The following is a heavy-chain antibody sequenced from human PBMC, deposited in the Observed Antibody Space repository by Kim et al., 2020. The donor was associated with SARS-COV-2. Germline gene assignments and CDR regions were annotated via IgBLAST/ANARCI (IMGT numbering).Heavy chain of an antibody. Sequence: GGSLRLSCAASGFVFSSYSMSWVRQTPGKGLEWVALIRTGGLLTYSDSFQGRFVVSRDNSKSTLHLQMNTLTAEDTARYCCAAEETNSGQPDYSFWGRGSLDRVST. CDR3: AAEETNSGQPDYSF. V-gene: IGHV3-23*03. CDR1: GFVFSSYS. CDR2: LIRTGGLL. D-gene: IGHD2-15*01. J-gene: IGHJ4*02.